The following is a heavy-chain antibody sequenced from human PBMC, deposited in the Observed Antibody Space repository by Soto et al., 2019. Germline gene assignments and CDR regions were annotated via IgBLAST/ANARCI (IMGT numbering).Heavy chain of an antibody. CDR3: AKQLLRSANYGMDV. Sequence: GGSLRLSCAASGFTFSSYGMHWVRQAPGKGLEWVAVISYDGSNKYYADSVKGRFNISRDNSKNTLYLQMNSLRAEDTAVYYCAKQLLRSANYGMDVWGQGTTVTVSS. D-gene: IGHD2-2*01. CDR1: GFTFSSYG. J-gene: IGHJ6*02. V-gene: IGHV3-30*18. CDR2: ISYDGSNK.